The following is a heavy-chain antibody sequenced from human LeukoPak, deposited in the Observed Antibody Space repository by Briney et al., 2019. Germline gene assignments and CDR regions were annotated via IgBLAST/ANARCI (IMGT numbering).Heavy chain of an antibody. Sequence: GGSLRLSCAASGFTFSSYAMSWVHQAPGKGLEWVSFISPSGDRTSNADSVEDRFTISRDNTRNTLYLQMNSLRDEDTGVYYCAIMHGYYDGSGFWVQWGQGTLVTVSS. V-gene: IGHV3-23*01. D-gene: IGHD3-22*01. CDR3: AIMHGYYDGSGFWVQ. J-gene: IGHJ4*02. CDR2: ISPSGDRT. CDR1: GFTFSSYA.